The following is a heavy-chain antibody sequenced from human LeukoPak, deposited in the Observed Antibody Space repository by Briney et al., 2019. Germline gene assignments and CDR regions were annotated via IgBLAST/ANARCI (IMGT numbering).Heavy chain of an antibody. V-gene: IGHV1-18*01. CDR1: GYTFTSYG. Sequence: ASVKVSCKASGYTFTSYGISWVRQAPGQRLEWMGWISTYNDDRKYSPKFQGTVTITTDTSASTAYLELSSLRSEDTVVYYCARDRSSFSYAFDIWGQGTMVTVSS. D-gene: IGHD6-6*01. J-gene: IGHJ3*02. CDR2: ISTYNDDR. CDR3: ARDRSSFSYAFDI.